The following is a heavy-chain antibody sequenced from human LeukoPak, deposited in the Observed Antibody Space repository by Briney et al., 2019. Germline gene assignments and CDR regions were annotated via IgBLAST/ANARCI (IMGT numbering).Heavy chain of an antibody. CDR2: VYYSGST. D-gene: IGHD2-2*01. J-gene: IGHJ5*02. CDR1: GGSISSSSYY. V-gene: IGHV4-39*07. Sequence: SEALSLTCTVSGGSISSSSYYWGWIRQPPGKGLEWIGSVYYSGSTYYNPSLKSRVTIPLDTSKNHFSLKLSSVTAADTAVYYCARHIVVAPAGHLNWFDPWGQGTLVTVSS. CDR3: ARHIVVAPAGHLNWFDP.